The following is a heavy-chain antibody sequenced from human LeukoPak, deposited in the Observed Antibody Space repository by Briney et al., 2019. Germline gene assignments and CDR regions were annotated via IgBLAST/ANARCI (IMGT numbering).Heavy chain of an antibody. CDR1: GFTFSSYG. Sequence: GGSLSLSCEASGFTFSSYGMHWVRQAAGKGLEWVAIISYDGDSRYYVDSVRGRFSISRDNSKNTVDLQMDSLRAEDTAVYYCASDVNASKNGLHYGADCSGQGSLVTVSS. CDR2: ISYDGDSR. J-gene: IGHJ4*02. CDR3: ASDVNASKNGLHYGADC. D-gene: IGHD3-16*01. V-gene: IGHV3-33*01.